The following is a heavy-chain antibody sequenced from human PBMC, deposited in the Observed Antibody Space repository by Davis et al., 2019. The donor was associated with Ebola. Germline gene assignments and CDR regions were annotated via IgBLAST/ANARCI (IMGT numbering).Heavy chain of an antibody. J-gene: IGHJ4*02. CDR3: ARGDWDFWSGYYAH. CDR1: GGSISSSSYY. CDR2: IYYSGST. Sequence: MPSETLSLTCTVSGGSISSSSYYWGWIRQPPGKGLEWIGSIYYSGSTYYNPSLKSRVTISVDTSKNQFSLKLSSVTAADTAVYYCARGDWDFWSGYYAHWGQGTLVTVSS. D-gene: IGHD3-3*01. V-gene: IGHV4-39*07.